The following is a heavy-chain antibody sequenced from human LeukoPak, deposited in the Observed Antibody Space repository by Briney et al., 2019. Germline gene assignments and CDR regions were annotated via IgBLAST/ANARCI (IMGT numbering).Heavy chain of an antibody. V-gene: IGHV3-53*01. D-gene: IGHD5-18*01. CDR2: IYSGGST. CDR3: AKSLSGGYSYGTNFDY. CDR1: GFTFSNAW. Sequence: GGSLRLSCAASGFTFSNAWMSWVRQAPGKGLEWVSVIYSGGSTYYADSVKGRFTISRDNSKNTLYLQMNSLRAEDTAVYYCAKSLSGGYSYGTNFDYWGQGTLVTVSS. J-gene: IGHJ4*02.